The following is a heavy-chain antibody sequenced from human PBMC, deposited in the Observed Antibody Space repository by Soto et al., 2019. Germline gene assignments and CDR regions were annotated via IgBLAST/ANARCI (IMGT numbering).Heavy chain of an antibody. V-gene: IGHV3-23*01. CDR1: GFTFNNYA. CDR2: ITDSGDDT. CDR3: AKLGSSSWSPHYYFDY. J-gene: IGHJ4*02. D-gene: IGHD2-2*01. Sequence: EVQLLESGGSLVQPGGSLRLSCAASGFTFNNYAMGWVRQAPGKGLEWVSAITDSGDDTYYIDSVKGRFTISRDNSKSTLYLQMNSLRAEDTAIYYCAKLGSSSWSPHYYFDYWGQGTLVTVSS.